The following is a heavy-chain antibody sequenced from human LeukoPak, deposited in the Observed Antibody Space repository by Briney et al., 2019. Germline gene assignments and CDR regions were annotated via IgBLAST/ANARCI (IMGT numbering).Heavy chain of an antibody. CDR2: IIPILGIA. J-gene: IGHJ4*02. D-gene: IGHD6-19*01. CDR1: GGTFSSYA. CDR3: AREGGGRSSGLDT. Sequence: SVKVSCKASGGTFSSYAITWVRQAPGQGLQWMGRIIPILGIANYAQRFQGRVTITADKSTSTAYMELSSLRSGDTAVYYCAREGGGRSSGLDTWGQGTLVTVSS. V-gene: IGHV1-69*04.